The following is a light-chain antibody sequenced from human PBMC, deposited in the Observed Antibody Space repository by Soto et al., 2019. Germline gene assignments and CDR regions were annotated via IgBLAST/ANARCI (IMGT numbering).Light chain of an antibody. CDR3: QQSYSTPWT. CDR1: QSISSY. Sequence: DIQMTQSPSSLSASAGDRVTITCRASQSISSYLNWYQQKPGKAPEFLIYAASNLQSGVPSRFSGSGSGTDFPLTISSLQPEDSATYYCQQSYSTPWTFGHGTKVEIK. CDR2: AAS. V-gene: IGKV1-39*01. J-gene: IGKJ1*01.